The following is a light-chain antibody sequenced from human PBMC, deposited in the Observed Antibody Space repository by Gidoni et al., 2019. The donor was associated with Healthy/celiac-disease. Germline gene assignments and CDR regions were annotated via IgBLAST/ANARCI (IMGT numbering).Light chain of an antibody. CDR2: GAS. CDR3: QQYGSSPRT. V-gene: IGKV3-20*01. J-gene: IGKJ1*01. CDR1: QSVSSSY. Sequence: EIVLTHSPGTLSLSPGERATLSCRASQSVSSSYLAWYQQKPGQAPRRLIYGASSRATGIPDRFSVSGSGTDFTLTISRLEPEEFAVYYCQQYGSSPRTFGQGTKVEIK.